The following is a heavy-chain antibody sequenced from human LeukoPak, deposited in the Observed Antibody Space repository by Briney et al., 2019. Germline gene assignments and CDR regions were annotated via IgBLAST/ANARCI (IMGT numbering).Heavy chain of an antibody. D-gene: IGHD5-24*01. CDR3: ARRIDGYNPNYFHY. CDR1: GFTFSSYA. Sequence: GGSLRLSCAASGFTFSSYAMSWVRQAPGKGLEWVSSISTSGRYIYYAHSLKGRFTISRDNGKNSLYLQMNSLSAEDTALYYCARRIDGYNPNYFHYWGQGTLVTVPS. V-gene: IGHV3-21*01. J-gene: IGHJ4*02. CDR2: ISTSGRYI.